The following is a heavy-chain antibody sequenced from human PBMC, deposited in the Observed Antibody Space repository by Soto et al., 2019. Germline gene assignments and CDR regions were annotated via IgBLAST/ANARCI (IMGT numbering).Heavy chain of an antibody. CDR3: ATRITVFWLVIPPFDP. Sequence: QVHLQQWGAGLLKPSETLSLTCAVYGGSVNGYYWNWIRQPPGKGLEWIGEINHTGGTHYNPSLKSLVAMSGAPSEYQFPPRLSYVTAAETAIDSWATRITVFWLVIPPFDPWGQGTQVTVSS. V-gene: IGHV4-34*02. CDR2: INHTGGT. CDR1: GGSVNGYY. D-gene: IGHD3-9*01. J-gene: IGHJ5*02.